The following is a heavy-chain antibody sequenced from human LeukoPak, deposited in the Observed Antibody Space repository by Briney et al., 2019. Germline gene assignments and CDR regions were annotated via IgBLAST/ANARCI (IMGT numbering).Heavy chain of an antibody. D-gene: IGHD3-10*01. Sequence: GGSLRLSCAASGFTFSNFAIHWVRQAPGKGLEFVSGIRSTGDSTYYANSAKGRFTISRGNSKNTLYLQMNSLRAEDTAVYYCAKVRLWFERNDAFDIWGQGTMVTVSS. CDR3: AKVRLWFERNDAFDI. J-gene: IGHJ3*02. V-gene: IGHV3-64*01. CDR1: GFTFSNFA. CDR2: IRSTGDST.